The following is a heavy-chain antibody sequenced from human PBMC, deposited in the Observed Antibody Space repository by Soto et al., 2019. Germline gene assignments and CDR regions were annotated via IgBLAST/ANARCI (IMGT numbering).Heavy chain of an antibody. CDR1: GGSLSGYY. CDR2: IYYSGST. Sequence: PSETLSLTCAVYGGSLSGYYWSWIRQPPGKGLEWIGSIYYSGSTYYNPSLKSRVTMSVDTSKNQFSLKLSSVTAADTAVYYCARQRHSNILTPYHFAYWGQGTLVTVSS. V-gene: IGHV4-39*01. J-gene: IGHJ4*02. D-gene: IGHD3-9*01. CDR3: ARQRHSNILTPYHFAY.